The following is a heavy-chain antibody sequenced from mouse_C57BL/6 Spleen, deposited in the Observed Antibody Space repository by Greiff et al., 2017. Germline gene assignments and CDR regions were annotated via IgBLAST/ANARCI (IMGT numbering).Heavy chain of an antibody. V-gene: IGHV5-4*01. CDR1: GFTFSSYA. J-gene: IGHJ4*01. CDR2: ISDGGSYT. CDR3: ARDRSWVDY. Sequence: EVHLVESGGGLVKPGGSLKLSCAASGFTFSSYAMSWVRQTPEKRLEWVATISDGGSYTYYPDNVKGRFTISRDNAKNNLYLQMSHLKSEDTAMYYCARDRSWVDYWGQGTSVTVSS. D-gene: IGHD4-1*01.